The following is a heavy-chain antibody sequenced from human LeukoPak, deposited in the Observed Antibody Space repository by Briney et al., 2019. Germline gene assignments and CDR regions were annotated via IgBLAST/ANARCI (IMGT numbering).Heavy chain of an antibody. CDR1: GVSISNAGYL. Sequence: PSETLSLTCTVSGVSISNAGYLWSWIRQPPGKGLEYIGYIYDSEGTYYNPSLKSRVTVSVDRSKNQFSLKVYSVSAADTAVYYCARAKHTSLDYWGQGTLVTVSS. CDR3: ARAKHTSLDY. V-gene: IGHV4-30-2*01. D-gene: IGHD2-2*01. CDR2: IYDSEGT. J-gene: IGHJ4*02.